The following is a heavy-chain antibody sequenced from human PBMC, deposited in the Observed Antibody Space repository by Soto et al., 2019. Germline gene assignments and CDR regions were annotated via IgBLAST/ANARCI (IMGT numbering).Heavy chain of an antibody. V-gene: IGHV4-30-4*01. D-gene: IGHD3-10*01. Sequence: PSETLSLTCNVSGGPIKTGDYYRNWIRQPPGKGLEWIGYVFYSGATNYSPSLKSRAAISMDTSKNQFSLSLTSVTAADTAVYYCARAGFSYGQLLFWGQGIRVTVSS. CDR1: GGPIKTGDYY. CDR3: ARAGFSYGQLLF. CDR2: VFYSGAT. J-gene: IGHJ4*02.